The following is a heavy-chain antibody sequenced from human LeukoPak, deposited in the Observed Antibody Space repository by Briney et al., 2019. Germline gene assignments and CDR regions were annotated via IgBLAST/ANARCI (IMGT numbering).Heavy chain of an antibody. D-gene: IGHD6-13*01. CDR2: ISYDGSNK. Sequence: GGSLRLSCAASGFTFSSYAMHWVRQAPGKRLEWVAVISYDGSNKYYADSVKGRFTISRDNSKNTLYLQMNSLRAEDTAVYYCARGQAGSSSWYANRVRFDPWGQGTLVTVSS. J-gene: IGHJ5*02. CDR1: GFTFSSYA. V-gene: IGHV3-30*04. CDR3: ARGQAGSSSWYANRVRFDP.